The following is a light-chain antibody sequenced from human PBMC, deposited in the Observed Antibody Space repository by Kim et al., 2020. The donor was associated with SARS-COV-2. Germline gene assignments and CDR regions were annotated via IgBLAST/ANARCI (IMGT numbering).Light chain of an antibody. CDR2: KDS. CDR1: ALPKQY. V-gene: IGLV3-25*03. CDR3: QSADSSGTYKV. J-gene: IGLJ2*01. Sequence: SYELTQPPSVSVSPGQTARITCPGDALPKQYAYWYQQKPGQAPVLVLYKDSERPSGIPERFSGSSSGTTVTLTISGVQAEDEADYYCQSADSSGTYKVFG.